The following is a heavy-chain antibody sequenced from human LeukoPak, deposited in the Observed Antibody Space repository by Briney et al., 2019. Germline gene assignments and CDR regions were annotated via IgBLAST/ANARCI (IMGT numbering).Heavy chain of an antibody. Sequence: ASVKVSCKASGYTFTSYGISWVQQAPGQGLEWMGWISAYNGNTNYAQKLQGRVTMTTDTSTSTVYMELRSLRSDDTAVYYCARDWWYGDYSIGDNWGQGTLVTVSS. CDR3: ARDWWYGDYSIGDN. J-gene: IGHJ4*02. V-gene: IGHV1-18*01. D-gene: IGHD4-17*01. CDR2: ISAYNGNT. CDR1: GYTFTSYG.